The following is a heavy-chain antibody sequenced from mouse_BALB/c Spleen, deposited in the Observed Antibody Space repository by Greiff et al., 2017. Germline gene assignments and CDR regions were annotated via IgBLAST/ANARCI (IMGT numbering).Heavy chain of an antibody. D-gene: IGHD1-1*01. CDR1: GFTFSSYG. V-gene: IGHV5-6-3*01. CDR2: INSNGGST. Sequence: DVMLVESGGGLVQPGGSLKLSCAASGFTFSSYGMSWVRQTPDKRLELVATINSNGGSTYYPDSVKGRFTISRDNAKNTLYLQMSSLKSEDTAMYYCARDYYGSTPWGQGTSVTVSS. J-gene: IGHJ4*01. CDR3: ARDYYGSTP.